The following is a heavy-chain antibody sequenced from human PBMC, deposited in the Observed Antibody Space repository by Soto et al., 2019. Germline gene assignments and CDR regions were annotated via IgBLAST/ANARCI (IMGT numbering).Heavy chain of an antibody. V-gene: IGHV5-51*01. CDR1: GYTFIHYW. D-gene: IGHD1-26*01. Sequence: GESLKISCHTSGYTFIHYWVGWVRQLPGKGLEWMGLIYPADSGATYGPSFQGQVTLSVDKSTDTAYLQWSSLRPSDTAMYYCARFIVGATNDYFDNWGQGTLVTVSS. CDR3: ARFIVGATNDYFDN. J-gene: IGHJ4*02. CDR2: IYPADSGA.